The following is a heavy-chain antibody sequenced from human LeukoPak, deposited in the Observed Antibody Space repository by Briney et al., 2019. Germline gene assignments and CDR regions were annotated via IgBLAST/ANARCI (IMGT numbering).Heavy chain of an antibody. Sequence: GGSLRLSCAASGFTFSSYAMSWVRQAPGKGLEWVSVTSGSGGSTYYVDSVKGRFTISRDNSKNTLYLQMNSLRVEDTAIYYCAKGAEIDHWGQGTLVTVSS. CDR1: GFTFSSYA. CDR3: AKGAEIDH. V-gene: IGHV3-23*01. J-gene: IGHJ4*02. CDR2: TSGSGGST.